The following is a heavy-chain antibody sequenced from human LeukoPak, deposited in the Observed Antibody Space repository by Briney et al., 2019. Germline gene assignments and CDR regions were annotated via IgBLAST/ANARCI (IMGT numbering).Heavy chain of an antibody. D-gene: IGHD3-22*01. CDR2: ISAYNGNT. J-gene: IGHJ5*02. CDR1: GYTFTSYG. V-gene: IGHV1-18*01. Sequence: ASVKVSCKASGYTFTSYGISWVRQAPGQGLEWMGWISAYNGNTNYAQKLQGRVTMTTDTSTSTAYMELRSLRSDDTAVYYCARRLHCDSSGYQKFRWFDPWGQGTLVTVSS. CDR3: ARRLHCDSSGYQKFRWFDP.